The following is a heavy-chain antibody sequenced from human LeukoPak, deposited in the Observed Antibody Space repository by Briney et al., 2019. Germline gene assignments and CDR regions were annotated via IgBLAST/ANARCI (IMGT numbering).Heavy chain of an antibody. Sequence: KASETLSLTCTVSGGSISSGGYYWSWIRQHPGKGLEWIGYVYYSGSTYYNPSLKSRVTISVDTSKNQFSLKLSSVTAADTAVYYCASVRAYYYDSSGYRFDDWGQGTLVTVSS. CDR3: ASVRAYYYDSSGYRFDD. D-gene: IGHD3-22*01. CDR1: GGSISSGGYY. J-gene: IGHJ4*02. CDR2: VYYSGST. V-gene: IGHV4-31*03.